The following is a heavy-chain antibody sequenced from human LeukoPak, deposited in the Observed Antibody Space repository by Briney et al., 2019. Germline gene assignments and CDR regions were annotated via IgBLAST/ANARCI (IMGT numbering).Heavy chain of an antibody. D-gene: IGHD6-19*01. V-gene: IGHV4-4*07. J-gene: IGHJ5*02. CDR2: IYTSGST. CDR3: ARDPSAVASQVWFDP. Sequence: SETLSLTCTVSGGSISGYYWSWIRQPAGKGLEWIGRIYTSGSTNYNPSLKSRVTMSVGTSKNQFSLKLSSVTAADTAVYYCARDPSAVASQVWFDPWGQGTLVTVSS. CDR1: GGSISGYY.